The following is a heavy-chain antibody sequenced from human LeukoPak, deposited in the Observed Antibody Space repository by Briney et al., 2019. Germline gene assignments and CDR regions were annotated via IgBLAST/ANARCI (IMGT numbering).Heavy chain of an antibody. CDR2: INHSGST. J-gene: IGHJ6*03. CDR1: GGSFSGYY. Sequence: SETLSLTCAVYGGSFSGYYWSWIRQPPGKGLEWIGEINHSGSTNYNPSLKSRVTISVDTSKNQFSLKLRSVTAADAAVYYCARGHGYCSGGSCYSQSPRFGYYYMDVWGKGTTVTVSS. D-gene: IGHD2-15*01. V-gene: IGHV4-34*01. CDR3: ARGHGYCSGGSCYSQSPRFGYYYMDV.